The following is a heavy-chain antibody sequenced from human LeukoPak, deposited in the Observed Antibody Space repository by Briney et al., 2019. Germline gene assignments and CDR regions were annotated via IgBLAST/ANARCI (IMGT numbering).Heavy chain of an antibody. CDR3: ARGLRFLEWLVGSYYYMDV. Sequence: ASVKVSCKASGYTFTGYYMHWVRQAPGQGLEWMGWINPNSGGTNYAQKFQGRVTITADKSTSTAYMELSSLRSEDTAVYYCARGLRFLEWLVGSYYYMDVWGKGTTVTVSS. CDR1: GYTFTGYY. J-gene: IGHJ6*03. D-gene: IGHD3-3*01. V-gene: IGHV1-2*02. CDR2: INPNSGGT.